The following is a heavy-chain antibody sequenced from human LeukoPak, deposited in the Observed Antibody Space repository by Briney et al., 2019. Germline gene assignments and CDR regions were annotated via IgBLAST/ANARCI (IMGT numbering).Heavy chain of an antibody. J-gene: IGHJ4*02. CDR3: AREYPRGAAAPDY. CDR2: ISSSSSYI. CDR1: GFTFSSHS. D-gene: IGHD6-13*01. Sequence: GGSLRLSCAASGFTFSSHSMNWVRQAPGKGLEWVSSISSSSSYIHYADSVKGRFTISRDNAKNSLYLQMNSLRAEDTAVYHCAREYPRGAAAPDYWGQGTLVTVPS. V-gene: IGHV3-21*01.